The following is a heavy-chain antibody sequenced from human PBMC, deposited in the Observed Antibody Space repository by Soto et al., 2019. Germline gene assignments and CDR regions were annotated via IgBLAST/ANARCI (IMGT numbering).Heavy chain of an antibody. CDR2: ISSNGATT. J-gene: IGHJ3*02. V-gene: IGHV3-48*03. D-gene: IGHD3-22*01. CDR3: ARDDDSSYRSRAFDN. CDR1: GFPFSSYE. Sequence: PGGSLRLSCAASGFPFSSYEMSWVRQAPGKGLEWVSYISSNGATTYYADSVKGRFTISRDNAKNSLYLQMNGLRAEDTAVYYCARDDDSSYRSRAFDNWGQGTMVTVSS.